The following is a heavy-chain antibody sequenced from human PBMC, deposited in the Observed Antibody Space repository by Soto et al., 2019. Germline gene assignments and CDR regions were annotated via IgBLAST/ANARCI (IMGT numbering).Heavy chain of an antibody. CDR2: IFHVGST. V-gene: IGHV4-4*02. Sequence: QVHLQESGPGLVKPSGTLSLTCAVSGASISTIQWWNWFRQAPGKGLEWIGEIFHVGSTNYNPSLKSRVIISVDKSKNQFSLNLSSVTAADTAVYYCARLQPDTSGYYFDHWGQGALVTVSS. D-gene: IGHD3-3*01. J-gene: IGHJ4*02. CDR3: ARLQPDTSGYYFDH. CDR1: GASISTIQW.